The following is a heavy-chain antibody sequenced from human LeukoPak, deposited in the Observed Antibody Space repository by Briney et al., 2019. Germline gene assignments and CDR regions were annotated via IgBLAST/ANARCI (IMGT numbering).Heavy chain of an antibody. D-gene: IGHD5-12*01. CDR2: INHSGST. V-gene: IGHV4-34*01. Sequence: PSETLSLTCAVYGGSFSGYYWSWIRQPPRKGLEWIGEINHSGSTNYNPSLKSRVTISVDTSKNQFSLKLSSVTAADTAVYYCARAQVTATITWDYWGQGTLVTVSS. J-gene: IGHJ4*02. CDR1: GGSFSGYY. CDR3: ARAQVTATITWDY.